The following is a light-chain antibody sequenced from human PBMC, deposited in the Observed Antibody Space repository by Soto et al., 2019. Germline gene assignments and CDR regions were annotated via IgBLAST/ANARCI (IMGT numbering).Light chain of an antibody. V-gene: IGLV1-47*01. J-gene: IGLJ3*02. CDR1: SSNIGSNY. Sequence: QSVLTQSPSASGTPGQRVTISCSGSSSNIGSNYVYWYQQLPGTAPKLLIYSDAQRPSGVPDRISGSKSGTSASLAIRGLRSEDEGDYYCAAWDDSLSGPVFGGGTKLTVL. CDR3: AAWDDSLSGPV. CDR2: SDA.